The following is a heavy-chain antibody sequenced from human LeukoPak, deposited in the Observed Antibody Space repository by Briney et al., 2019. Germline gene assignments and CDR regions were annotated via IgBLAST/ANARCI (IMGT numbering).Heavy chain of an antibody. V-gene: IGHV3-30*18. CDR1: GFTFSSFA. J-gene: IGHJ3*02. CDR2: ISYDGSNK. Sequence: GRSLRLSCAASGFTFSSFAMHWVRQAPGKGLEWVALISYDGSNKYYADSVKGRFTISRDNSKNTLYLQMNSLRAEDTAVYYCAKETFYDSSDLQGAFDIWGEGPMVSVSS. D-gene: IGHD3-22*01. CDR3: AKETFYDSSDLQGAFDI.